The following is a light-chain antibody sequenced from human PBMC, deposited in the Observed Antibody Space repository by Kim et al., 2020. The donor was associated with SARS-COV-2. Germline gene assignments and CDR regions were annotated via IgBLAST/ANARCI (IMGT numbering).Light chain of an antibody. V-gene: IGLV1-44*01. CDR2: SNN. CDR3: AAWDDSLNGYV. CDR1: RSNIGSNT. J-gene: IGLJ1*01. Sequence: GQKVTVSCSGSRSNIGSNTINWYQQLPGTAPKLFIYSNNQRPAGVPDRISGSKSGTSASLAISGLQSEDEADYYCAAWDDSLNGYVFGTGTKVTVL.